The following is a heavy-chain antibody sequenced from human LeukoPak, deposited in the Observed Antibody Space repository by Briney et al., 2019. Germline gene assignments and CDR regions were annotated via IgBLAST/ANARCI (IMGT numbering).Heavy chain of an antibody. CDR3: ARGQAIADY. D-gene: IGHD2-2*02. CDR1: GGSISSYY. Sequence: SETLSLTCTVSGGSISSYYLSWIRQPPGKGLEWIGYIYYSGSTNYNPSLKSRVTISIDTSKNQFSLKLSSVTAADTAVYYCARGQAIADYWGQGTLVTVSS. CDR2: IYYSGST. J-gene: IGHJ4*02. V-gene: IGHV4-59*01.